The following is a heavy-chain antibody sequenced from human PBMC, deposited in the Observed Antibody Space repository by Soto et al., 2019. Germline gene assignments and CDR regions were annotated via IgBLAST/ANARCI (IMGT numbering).Heavy chain of an antibody. CDR3: ARGSYSGYERRIDY. CDR2: IYHSGST. J-gene: IGHJ4*02. V-gene: IGHV4-4*02. D-gene: IGHD5-12*01. Sequence: SETLSLTCAVSGGSISSSNWWSWVRQPPGKGLEWIGEIYHSGSTNYNPSLKSRVTISVDTSKNQFSLMLSSVTAADTAVYYCARGSYSGYERRIDYWGQGTLVTVSS. CDR1: GGSISSSNW.